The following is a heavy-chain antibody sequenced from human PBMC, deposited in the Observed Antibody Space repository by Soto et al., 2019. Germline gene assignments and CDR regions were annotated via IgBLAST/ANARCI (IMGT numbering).Heavy chain of an antibody. J-gene: IGHJ4*02. Sequence: KPSETLSLTCTVTGDSINNRSYYWGWIRQPPGKGLEWIGSIYYSGSTYNNPSLKSRVSMSVDTSKNQFSLKLRSVTAADTALYYCARQRNSVVTQAYFDSWGQGSLVTVSS. D-gene: IGHD2-21*02. CDR3: ARQRNSVVTQAYFDS. V-gene: IGHV4-39*01. CDR1: GDSINNRSYY. CDR2: IYYSGST.